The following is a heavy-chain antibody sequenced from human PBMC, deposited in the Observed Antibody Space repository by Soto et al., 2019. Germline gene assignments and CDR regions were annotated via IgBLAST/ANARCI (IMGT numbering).Heavy chain of an antibody. J-gene: IGHJ4*02. CDR2: ISAHNDNT. D-gene: IGHD6-6*01. Sequence: QVHLVQSGAEVRKPGASVKVSYKGSGYTFTSYGIAWVRQAPGQGLEWMGWISAHNDNTNYAQKVQGRVTVTRDTSTSTAYMELRNLRSDDTAVYYCARGRDGDYWGQGALVTVSS. CDR3: ARGRDGDY. V-gene: IGHV1-18*01. CDR1: GYTFTSYG.